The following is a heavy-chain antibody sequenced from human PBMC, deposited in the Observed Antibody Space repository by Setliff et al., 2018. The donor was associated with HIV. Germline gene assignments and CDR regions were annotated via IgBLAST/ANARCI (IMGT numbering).Heavy chain of an antibody. Sequence: SVKVSCKASGFTFTSSAMQWVRQARGQRLEWIGWIVVGSGNTNYAQKFQERVTITRDMSTSTAYMELSSLRSEDTAVYYCAAPKYYYDSSGSADDAFDIWGQGTMVTVSS. CDR1: GFTFTSSA. D-gene: IGHD3-22*01. V-gene: IGHV1-58*02. CDR2: IVVGSGNT. CDR3: AAPKYYYDSSGSADDAFDI. J-gene: IGHJ3*02.